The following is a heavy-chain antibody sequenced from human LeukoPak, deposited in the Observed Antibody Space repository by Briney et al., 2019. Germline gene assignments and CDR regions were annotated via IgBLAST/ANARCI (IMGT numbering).Heavy chain of an antibody. CDR1: GFTFSSYW. CDR2: IDSDGSGT. D-gene: IGHD2-15*01. Sequence: GGSLRLSCAASGFTFSSYWMHCVRQAPGKGLVWVSRIDSDGSGTIYADSVKGRFTISRDNAKNTLYLQMNSLRAEDTAVYYCARVREGIVVVVAATQGAFDIWGQGTMVTVSS. V-gene: IGHV3-74*01. J-gene: IGHJ3*02. CDR3: ARVREGIVVVVAATQGAFDI.